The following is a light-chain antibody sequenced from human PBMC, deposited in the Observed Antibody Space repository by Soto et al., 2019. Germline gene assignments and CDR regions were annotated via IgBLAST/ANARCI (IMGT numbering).Light chain of an antibody. Sequence: QSALTQPASVSGSPGQSITISCSGISRDVVAYNFVSWYQQHPGSPPKLIIYDISGRPSGVSSRFSGSRSGSTASLTISGLQSADEADYYCSSYTTINNLWVFGGGTKLTVL. CDR2: DIS. J-gene: IGLJ3*02. CDR1: SRDVVAYNF. CDR3: SSYTTINNLWV. V-gene: IGLV2-14*03.